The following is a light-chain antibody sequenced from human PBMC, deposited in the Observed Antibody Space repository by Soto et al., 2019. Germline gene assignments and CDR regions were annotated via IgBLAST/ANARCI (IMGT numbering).Light chain of an antibody. Sequence: QAVVTQEPSLTVSPGGTGTLTCASSTGAVTSDNYPSWFQQKPGQAPRALIYSTMDKHSWTPARFSGYLLGGKAALPLSGVQPEDEAEYYCLLYYGGPVVFGGGTKLTVL. CDR3: LLYYGGPVV. CDR1: TGAVTSDNY. J-gene: IGLJ2*01. V-gene: IGLV7-43*01. CDR2: STM.